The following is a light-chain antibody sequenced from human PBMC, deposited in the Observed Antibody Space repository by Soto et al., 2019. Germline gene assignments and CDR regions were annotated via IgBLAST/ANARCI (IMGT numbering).Light chain of an antibody. J-gene: IGLJ3*02. CDR3: CSYAGSTTFNWV. Sequence: QSALTQPASVSGSPGQSIAISCTGTSSDVGGHNLVSWYQHHPGKAPKLMIYEDSKRPSGVSDRFSGSKSGNTASLTISGLQAEDEANYFCCSYAGSTTFNWVFGGGTKVTVL. CDR1: SSDVGGHNL. CDR2: EDS. V-gene: IGLV2-23*01.